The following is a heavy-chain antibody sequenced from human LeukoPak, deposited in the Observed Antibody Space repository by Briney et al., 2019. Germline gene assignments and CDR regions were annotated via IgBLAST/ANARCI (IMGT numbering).Heavy chain of an antibody. D-gene: IGHD2-15*01. J-gene: IGHJ4*02. V-gene: IGHV3-23*01. Sequence: GGSPRLSCAASGFTFSGYAMSWVRQAPGRGLEWVSTISGSGGSTYYADSVKGRFTISRDNSKNTLYLQMNSLRAEDTAVYYCAKDRRSGGSCSDYWGQGTLVTVSS. CDR1: GFTFSGYA. CDR3: AKDRRSGGSCSDY. CDR2: ISGSGGST.